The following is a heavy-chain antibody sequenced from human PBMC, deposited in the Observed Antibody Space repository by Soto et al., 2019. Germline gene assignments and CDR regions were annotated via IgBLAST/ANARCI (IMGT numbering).Heavy chain of an antibody. CDR2: IFPSGST. J-gene: IGHJ4*02. D-gene: IGHD6-6*01. CDR3: AREVIAAPLYYFDF. V-gene: IGHV4-4*07. CDR1: GGSIRSYY. Sequence: SETLSLTCTVSGGSIRSYYWSWIRQPAGKGLEWIGRIFPSGSTNHNPSFKSRVTMSVDTSKNQFSLKLSSVTAADTAVYYCAREVIAAPLYYFDFWGQGTPVTVS.